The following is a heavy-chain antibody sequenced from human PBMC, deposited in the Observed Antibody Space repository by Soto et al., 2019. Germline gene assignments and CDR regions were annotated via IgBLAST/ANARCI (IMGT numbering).Heavy chain of an antibody. CDR1: GGSFSGYY. J-gene: IGHJ4*02. D-gene: IGHD6-6*01. Sequence: QVQLQQWGAGLLKPSETLSLTCAVYGGSFSGYYWSWIRQPPGKGLEWIGAINHSGSTNYNPSRTSRVTISVDTSKNQFSLKLSSVTAADTAVYYCATAIAASYHYWGEGTLVTVSS. CDR3: ATAIAASYHY. V-gene: IGHV4-34*01. CDR2: INHSGST.